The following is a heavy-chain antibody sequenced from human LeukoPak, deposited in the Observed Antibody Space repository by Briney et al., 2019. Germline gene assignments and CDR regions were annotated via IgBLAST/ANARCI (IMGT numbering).Heavy chain of an antibody. V-gene: IGHV2-5*02. CDR2: VYWDDYK. CDR1: GFSLWTRGVG. D-gene: IGHD6-19*01. Sequence: SGPTLVKPTQTLTLTCTFSGFSLWTRGVGVGWIRQSPGKALEWLAVVYWDDYKHYSPSLMTRLTIINHTSKNQVVLTVNNMDPVDTGTYYCVHLQQKVDLPVAGPAFDIWGQGTLVTVSS. J-gene: IGHJ3*02. CDR3: VHLQQKVDLPVAGPAFDI.